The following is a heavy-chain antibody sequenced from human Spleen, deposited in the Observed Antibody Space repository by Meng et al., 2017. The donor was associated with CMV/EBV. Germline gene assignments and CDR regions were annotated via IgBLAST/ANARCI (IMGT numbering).Heavy chain of an antibody. Sequence: GGSLRLSCAASGFTFSSYWMSWVRQAPGKGLEWVANIKQDGSEKYYVDSVKGRFTISRDNAKNSLYLQMNSLRAEDTAVYYCARDRYQLLWWYYYYGMDVWGQGTTVTVSS. CDR2: IKQDGSEK. J-gene: IGHJ6*02. CDR1: GFTFSSYW. D-gene: IGHD2-2*01. V-gene: IGHV3-7*01. CDR3: ARDRYQLLWWYYYYGMDV.